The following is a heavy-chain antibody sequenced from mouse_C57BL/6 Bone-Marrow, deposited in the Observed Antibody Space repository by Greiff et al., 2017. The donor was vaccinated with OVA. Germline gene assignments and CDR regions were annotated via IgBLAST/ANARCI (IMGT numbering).Heavy chain of an antibody. CDR3: ARDYNGSTPLDY. V-gene: IGHV1-26*01. J-gene: IGHJ2*01. CDR1: GYTFTDYY. Sequence: VQLQQSGPELVKPGASVKISCKASGYTFTDYYMNWVKQSHGKSLEWIGDINPNNGGTSYNQKFKGKATLTVDKSSSTAYMELRSLTSEDSAVYYCARDYNGSTPLDYWGKGTTPTVPS. D-gene: IGHD1-1*01. CDR2: INPNNGGT.